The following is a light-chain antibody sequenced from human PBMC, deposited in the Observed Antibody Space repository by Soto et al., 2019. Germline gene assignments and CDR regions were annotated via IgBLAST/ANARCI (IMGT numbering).Light chain of an antibody. J-gene: IGLJ2*01. CDR3: QSYDSSLSGLV. Sequence: QSVLTQPPSVSGAPGQRVTFSCTGTSSNLGAGYDVHWYQHLPGRAPKLLIFGNSNRPSGVPDRFSGSKSGTSASLAITGLQTEDEANYYCQSYDSSLSGLVFGGGTKLTVL. CDR2: GNS. V-gene: IGLV1-40*01. CDR1: SSNLGAGYD.